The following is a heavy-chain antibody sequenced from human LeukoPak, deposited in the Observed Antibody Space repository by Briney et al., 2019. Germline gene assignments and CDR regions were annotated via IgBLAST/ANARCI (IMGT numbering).Heavy chain of an antibody. V-gene: IGHV4-34*01. CDR1: GGSFSGYY. CDR3: ARSLYDSSGFARGSTHQLYYYYYMDV. Sequence: PSETLSLTCAVYGGSFSGYYWSWIRQPPGKGLEWIGEINHSGSTNYNPSLKSRVTISVDTSKNQFSLKLSSVTAADTAVYYCARSLYDSSGFARGSTHQLYYYYYMDVWGKGTTVTVSS. D-gene: IGHD3-22*01. J-gene: IGHJ6*03. CDR2: INHSGST.